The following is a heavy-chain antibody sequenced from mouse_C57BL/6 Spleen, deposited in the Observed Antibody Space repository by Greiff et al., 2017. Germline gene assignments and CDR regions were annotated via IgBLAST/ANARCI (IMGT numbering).Heavy chain of an antibody. CDR2: IDPSDSET. CDR3: SRRGYYAIDY. Sequence: QVQLQQPGAELVRPGSSVKLSCKASGYTFTSYWMHWVKQRPIQGLEWIGNIDPSDSETNYNQKFKDKATLTVDKSSSTAYMQLRSLTSEDSSVYYCSRRGYYAIDYWGQGTSVTVSS. CDR1: GYTFTSYW. V-gene: IGHV1-52*01. J-gene: IGHJ4*01.